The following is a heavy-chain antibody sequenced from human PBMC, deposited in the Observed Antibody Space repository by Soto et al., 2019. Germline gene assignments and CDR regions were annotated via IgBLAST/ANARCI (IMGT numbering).Heavy chain of an antibody. V-gene: IGHV1-18*01. Sequence: GASVKVSCKASGYSFSFYGINWVRQAPGQGLEWMGWINPSDGNRNFAQKFEDRVTMTRATSTSTVFMELRSLRSDDTAVYYCARQEFVSTTGTPRFDYYGMDVWGQGTTVTVSS. CDR1: GYSFSFYG. CDR2: INPSDGNR. J-gene: IGHJ6*02. CDR3: ARQEFVSTTGTPRFDYYGMDV. D-gene: IGHD1-1*01.